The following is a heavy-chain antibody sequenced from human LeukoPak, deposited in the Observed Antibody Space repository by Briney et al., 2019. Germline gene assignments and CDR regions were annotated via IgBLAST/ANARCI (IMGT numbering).Heavy chain of an antibody. CDR3: ARGGRLPRYFDY. J-gene: IGHJ4*02. Sequence: SETLSLTCTVSGGSISSYYWSWIRQPPGKGLEWIGYIYYSGSTNYNPSLKSRVTISVDTSKNQFSLKLSSVTAADTAVYYCARGGRLPRYFDYWGQGTLVTVSA. D-gene: IGHD2-21*02. CDR1: GGSISSYY. CDR2: IYYSGST. V-gene: IGHV4-59*01.